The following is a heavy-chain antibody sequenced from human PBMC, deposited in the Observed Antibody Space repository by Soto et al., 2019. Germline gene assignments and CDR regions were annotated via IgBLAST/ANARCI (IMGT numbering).Heavy chain of an antibody. CDR2: IVVGSGNT. CDR3: AADHRYYYDSSGYYPRNAFDI. V-gene: IGHV1-58*01. CDR1: GFTFTSSA. J-gene: IGHJ3*02. Sequence: SVKVSCKASGFTFTSSAVQWVRQARGQRLEWIGWIVVGSGNTNYAQKFQERVTITRDMSTSTAYMELSSLRSEDTAVYYCAADHRYYYDSSGYYPRNAFDIWGQGTMVTVSS. D-gene: IGHD3-22*01.